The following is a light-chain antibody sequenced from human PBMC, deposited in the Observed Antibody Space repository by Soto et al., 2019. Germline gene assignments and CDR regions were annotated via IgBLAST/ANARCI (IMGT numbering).Light chain of an antibody. CDR1: SSDVGGYNY. V-gene: IGLV2-14*01. CDR3: CSYTSRVVV. J-gene: IGLJ2*01. CDR2: DVS. Sequence: QSALTQPASVSGSPGQSITISCTGTSSDVGGYNYVSWYQQHPGKAPKLMIYDVSNRPSGVSTRFSGSKSGNTASLTISGLQAEDEADYYCCSYTSRVVVFGGGTKLTVL.